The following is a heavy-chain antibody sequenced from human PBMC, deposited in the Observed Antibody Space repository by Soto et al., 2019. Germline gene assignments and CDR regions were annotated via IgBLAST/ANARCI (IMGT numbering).Heavy chain of an antibody. CDR2: VSGSSGSK. CDR3: AKDWCSGTTCYCLEN. CDR1: GFTFSSYA. J-gene: IGHJ4*02. V-gene: IGHV3-23*01. Sequence: EVQLLESGGGLVQPGGSLRLSCAASGFTFSSYAMSWVRQAPGKGLEWVSSVSGSSGSKSYADSVKGGFTISRDNSKSTVYLQMNSLRAEDTAVYFCAKDWCSGTTCYCLENWGQGTLVTVSS. D-gene: IGHD1-7*01.